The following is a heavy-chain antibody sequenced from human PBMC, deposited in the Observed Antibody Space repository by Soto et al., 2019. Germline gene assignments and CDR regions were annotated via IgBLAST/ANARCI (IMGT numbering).Heavy chain of an antibody. V-gene: IGHV1-46*01. Sequence: VQLVQSGAAVKKPGASVKVSCQASGYIFLHYYIHWVRQAPGQGLEWMAIIYPNGGSPTYAQKFQGRGTVTSDTSTSTVSRELNSLGSDDTAVYYGARAPQQGDFWGQGTLVTGSS. CDR3: ARAPQQGDF. CDR2: IYPNGGSP. J-gene: IGHJ4*02. CDR1: GYIFLHYY. D-gene: IGHD6-13*01.